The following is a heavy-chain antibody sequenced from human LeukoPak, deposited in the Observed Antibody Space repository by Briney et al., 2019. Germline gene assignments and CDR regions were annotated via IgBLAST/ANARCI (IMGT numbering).Heavy chain of an antibody. CDR1: GGSISSYY. CDR2: IYTSGST. Sequence: SETLSLTCTVSGGSISSYYWSWIRQPAGKGLEWIGRIYTSGSTNYNPSLKSRVTMSVDTSKNQFSLKLSSVTAADTAVYYCARDTHESSPNCNSTSCLDGNYYYYYMDVWGKGTTVTVSS. CDR3: ARDTHESSPNCNSTSCLDGNYYYYYMDV. D-gene: IGHD2-2*01. V-gene: IGHV4-4*07. J-gene: IGHJ6*03.